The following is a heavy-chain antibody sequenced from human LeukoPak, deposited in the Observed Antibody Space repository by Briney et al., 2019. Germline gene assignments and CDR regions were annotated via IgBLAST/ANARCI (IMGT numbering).Heavy chain of an antibody. D-gene: IGHD3-16*01. J-gene: IGHJ6*02. V-gene: IGHV5-51*01. CDR3: ARLGDYYYYGMDV. Sequence: GESLKISCRGSGYSFTSYWIGWVRQMPGKGLEWMGIIYPGDSDTRYSPSFQGQVTISADKSISTAYLQWSSLKASDTAMYYCARLGDYYYYGMDVWGQGTTVTVSS. CDR1: GYSFTSYW. CDR2: IYPGDSDT.